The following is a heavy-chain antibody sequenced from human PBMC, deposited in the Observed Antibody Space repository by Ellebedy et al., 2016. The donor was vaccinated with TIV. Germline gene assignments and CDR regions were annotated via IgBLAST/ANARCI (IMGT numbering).Heavy chain of an antibody. D-gene: IGHD3-10*01. V-gene: IGHV3-9*01. CDR1: GLTFDDYA. CDR2: VSWNSGSI. CDR3: AKDIGGYYYGSGSYYHDAFDI. Sequence: SLKISXAASGLTFDDYAMHWVRQAPGKGLEWVSVVSWNSGSIGYADSVKGRFTISRDNAKNSLYLQMNSLRVEDTALYYCAKDIGGYYYGSGSYYHDAFDIWGQGTMVTVSS. J-gene: IGHJ3*02.